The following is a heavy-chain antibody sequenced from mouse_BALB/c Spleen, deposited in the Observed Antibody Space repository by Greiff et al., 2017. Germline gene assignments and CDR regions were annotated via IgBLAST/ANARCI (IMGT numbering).Heavy chain of an antibody. CDR3: ARYPDGYYDAMDY. Sequence: EVQLQQSGPSLVKPSQTLSLTCSVTGDSITSGYWNWIRKFPGNKLEYMGYISYSGSTYYNPSLKSRISITRDTSKNQYYLQLNSVTTEDTATYYCARYPDGYYDAMDYWGQGTSVTVSA. V-gene: IGHV3-8*02. J-gene: IGHJ4*01. CDR2: ISYSGST. CDR1: GDSITSGY. D-gene: IGHD2-3*01.